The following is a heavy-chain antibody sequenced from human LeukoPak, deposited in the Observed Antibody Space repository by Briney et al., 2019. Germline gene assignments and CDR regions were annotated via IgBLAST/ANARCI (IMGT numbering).Heavy chain of an antibody. CDR3: ARSKGDLEWVYDY. D-gene: IGHD3-3*01. CDR1: GGSVSSSSYY. CDR2: IYYSGST. J-gene: IGHJ4*02. Sequence: SETLSLTCTVSGGSVSSSSYYWGWIRQPPGKGLEWIGSIYYSGSTYYNPSLKSRVTISVDTSKNQFSLKLSSVTAADTAVYYCARSKGDLEWVYDYWGQGTLVTVSS. V-gene: IGHV4-39*01.